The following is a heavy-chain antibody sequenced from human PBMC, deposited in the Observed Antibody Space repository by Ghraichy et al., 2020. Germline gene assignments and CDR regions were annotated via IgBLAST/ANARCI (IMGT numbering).Heavy chain of an antibody. CDR3: ERAPGGGIEFDP. CDR2: INPSGGST. CDR1: GYTFTSYY. V-gene: IGHV1-46*01. D-gene: IGHD3-16*02. Sequence: SVKVSCKASGYTFTSYYMHWVRQAPGQGLEWMGIINPSGGSTSYAQKFQGRVTMTRDTSTSTVYMELSSLRSEDTAVYYCERAPGGGIEFDPWGQGTLVTVSS. J-gene: IGHJ5*02.